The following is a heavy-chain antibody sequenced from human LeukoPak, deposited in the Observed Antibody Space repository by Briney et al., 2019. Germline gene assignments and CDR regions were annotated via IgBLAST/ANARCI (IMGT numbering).Heavy chain of an antibody. J-gene: IGHJ4*02. V-gene: IGHV3-11*01. Sequence: GGSLRLSCAASGFTFSDYYMSWIRQAPGKGLEWVSYISSSGSTIYYADSVKGRFTISRDNAKNSLYLQMNSLRAEDTAVYYCATAPIFGVVISDYWGQGTLVTISS. CDR2: ISSSGSTI. D-gene: IGHD3-3*01. CDR3: ATAPIFGVVISDY. CDR1: GFTFSDYY.